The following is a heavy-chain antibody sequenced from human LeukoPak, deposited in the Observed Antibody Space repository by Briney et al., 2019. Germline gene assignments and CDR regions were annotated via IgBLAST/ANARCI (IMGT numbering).Heavy chain of an antibody. D-gene: IGHD3-10*01. CDR3: ARPYYEGSGSDYDY. V-gene: IGHV3-53*01. CDR1: GFTVSSNY. Sequence: PGGSLRLSCAASGFTVSSNYMSWVRQAPGKGLEWVSVIYSSGSTYYADSVKGRFTISRDNSKNTLYLQLNSLRAEDTAVYYCARPYYEGSGSDYDYWGQGALVTVSS. CDR2: IYSSGST. J-gene: IGHJ4*02.